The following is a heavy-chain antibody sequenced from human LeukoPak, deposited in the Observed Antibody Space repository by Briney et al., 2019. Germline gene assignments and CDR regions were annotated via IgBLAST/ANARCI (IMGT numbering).Heavy chain of an antibody. D-gene: IGHD6-19*01. Sequence: GGSLRLSCAASGFTFSSYSMNWVRQAPGKGLEWVSSISSSSSYIYYADSVKGRFTISRDNAKNSLYLQMNSLRAEDTAVYYCAGSIAVAGRGVYWGQGTLVTVSS. J-gene: IGHJ4*02. CDR2: ISSSSSYI. CDR1: GFTFSSYS. V-gene: IGHV3-21*01. CDR3: AGSIAVAGRGVY.